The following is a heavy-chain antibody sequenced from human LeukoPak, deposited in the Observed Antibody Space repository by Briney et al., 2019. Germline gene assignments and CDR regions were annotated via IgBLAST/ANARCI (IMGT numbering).Heavy chain of an antibody. CDR1: GDSINIYY. CDR2: IYYSGST. J-gene: IGHJ4*02. D-gene: IGHD2-2*01. Sequence: SETLSLICTVSGDSINIYYWTWIRQPPGKGLEWIGYIYYSGSTNYNPSLKSRVTISVDTFKNQFSLKLDSATAADTAVYYCARQVPYTSRPDYWGQGTLVTVSS. V-gene: IGHV4-59*08. CDR3: ARQVPYTSRPDY.